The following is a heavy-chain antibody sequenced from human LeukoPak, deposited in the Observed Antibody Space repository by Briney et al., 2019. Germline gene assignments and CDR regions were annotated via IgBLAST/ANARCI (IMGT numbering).Heavy chain of an antibody. J-gene: IGHJ6*02. CDR1: GFIFSSYS. Sequence: GGTLRLTCAASGFIFSSYSMSWVRQAPGMGLEWVSVITGSGGNTYYADSVKGRFTISKDNSKNTVYLQMSSLRVDDTAIYYCAKAASSSWPSYYYGMDVWGQGTTVTVSS. CDR3: AKAASSSWPSYYYGMDV. CDR2: ITGSGGNT. V-gene: IGHV3-23*01. D-gene: IGHD6-13*01.